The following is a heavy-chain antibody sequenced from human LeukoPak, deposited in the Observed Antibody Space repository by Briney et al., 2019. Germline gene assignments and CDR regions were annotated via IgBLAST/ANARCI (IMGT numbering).Heavy chain of an antibody. Sequence: PGGSLRLSCEASGFTFSRSDMIWVRQAPGKGLEWVAVIWYDGSNKYYADSVKGRFTISRDNSKNTLYLQMNSLRAEDTAVYYCARDLLGSLAFDIWGQGTMVTVSS. D-gene: IGHD7-27*01. CDR3: ARDLLGSLAFDI. V-gene: IGHV3-33*07. CDR2: IWYDGSNK. J-gene: IGHJ3*02. CDR1: GFTFSRSD.